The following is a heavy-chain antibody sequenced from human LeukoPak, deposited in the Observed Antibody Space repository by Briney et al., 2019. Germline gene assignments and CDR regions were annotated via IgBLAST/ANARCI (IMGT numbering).Heavy chain of an antibody. CDR1: GFTFSSYW. J-gene: IGHJ4*02. V-gene: IGHV3-7*01. CDR2: IKQDGSEK. CDR3: TRERYGSGTRVRYFDY. Sequence: PGGSLRLSCAASGFTFSSYWMSWVRQAPGEGLEWVANIKQDGSEKCYVDSVKGRFTISRDNAKNSLYLQMNSLRTEDTAVYYCTRERYGSGTRVRYFDYCGQGTLVTVSS. D-gene: IGHD3-10*01.